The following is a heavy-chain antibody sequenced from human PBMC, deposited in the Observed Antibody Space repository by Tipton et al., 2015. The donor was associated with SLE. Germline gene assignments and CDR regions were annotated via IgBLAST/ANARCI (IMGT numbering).Heavy chain of an antibody. D-gene: IGHD7-27*01. J-gene: IGHJ4*02. Sequence: TLSLTCTVSGDSISSGDYYWSWIRQHPGKGLEWLGYIYYSGSTYYNPSLKSRVTISADTSKNQFSLKLSSVTAADTAVYYCARDRTGDLDYWGQGTLVTVSS. CDR1: GDSISSGDYY. V-gene: IGHV4-31*03. CDR3: ARDRTGDLDY. CDR2: IYYSGST.